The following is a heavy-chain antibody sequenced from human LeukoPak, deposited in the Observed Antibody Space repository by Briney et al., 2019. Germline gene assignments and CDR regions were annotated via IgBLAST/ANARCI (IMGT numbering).Heavy chain of an antibody. V-gene: IGHV3-23*01. Sequence: AGGSLRLSCAASGFTFSSYAMSWVRQAPGKGLEWVSAISGSGGSTYYADSVKGRFTISRDNAKNSLYLQMNSLRAEDTAVYYCARDLDDSSGYYYGLDYWGQGTLVTVSS. CDR1: GFTFSSYA. CDR3: ARDLDDSSGYYYGLDY. CDR2: ISGSGGST. D-gene: IGHD3-22*01. J-gene: IGHJ4*02.